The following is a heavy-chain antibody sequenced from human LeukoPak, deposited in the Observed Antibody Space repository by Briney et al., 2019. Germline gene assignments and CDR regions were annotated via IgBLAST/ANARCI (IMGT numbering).Heavy chain of an antibody. CDR2: IKQDGSEK. CDR3: GRDYEERTTDY. Sequence: PGGSLRLSCAASGFTFSNYFMSWVRQAPGKGLEWVANIKQDGSEKYYVDSVKGRFTISRDNAKNSLYLQMNSLRAEDTAVYYCGRDYEERTTDYWGQGTLVTVSS. D-gene: IGHD3-16*01. CDR1: GFTFSNYF. J-gene: IGHJ4*02. V-gene: IGHV3-7*01.